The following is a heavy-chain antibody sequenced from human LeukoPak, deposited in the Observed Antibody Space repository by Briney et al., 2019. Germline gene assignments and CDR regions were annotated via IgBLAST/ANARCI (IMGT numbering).Heavy chain of an antibody. CDR2: INDHGNNT. J-gene: IGHJ3*01. D-gene: IGHD4-23*01. CDR3: ARGVSFTGNTFLS. Sequence: GGSLRLSCAASGFTFSDYWMHWVRQAPGKGLRWVSRINDHGNNTNYVDSVKGRFNISRGNAKNTLFLQMSGLRAEDAAVYYCARGVSFTGNTFLSWGQGTIVTVSS. CDR1: GFTFSDYW. V-gene: IGHV3-74*01.